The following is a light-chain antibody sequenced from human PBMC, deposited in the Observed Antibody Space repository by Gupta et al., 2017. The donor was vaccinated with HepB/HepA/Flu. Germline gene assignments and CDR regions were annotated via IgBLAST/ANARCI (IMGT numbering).Light chain of an antibody. CDR3: LQSDSFPIT. V-gene: IGKV1-17*01. Sequence: MAQSPSSLSASVGDRVTITCRASQGIRNDLAWYQQKPGKAPKRLIYLASTLQSGVPSRFSDSGSGTEFTLTISSLQPDDFATYYCLQSDSFPITFGHGTLLDIK. CDR1: QGIRND. CDR2: LAS. J-gene: IGKJ5*01.